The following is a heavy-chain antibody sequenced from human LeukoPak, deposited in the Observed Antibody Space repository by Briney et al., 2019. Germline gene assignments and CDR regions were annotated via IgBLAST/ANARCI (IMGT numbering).Heavy chain of an antibody. CDR1: GFTFRNYG. Sequence: GGSLRLSCAASGFTFRNYGMSWVRQAPGKGLEWVSVTYSGGSTYYADSVKGRFTISRDNSKNTLYLQMNSLRAEDTAVYYCARVLSGRGSLYSYYYYMDVWGKGTTVTIFS. CDR2: TYSGGST. V-gene: IGHV3-53*01. D-gene: IGHD3-10*01. J-gene: IGHJ6*03. CDR3: ARVLSGRGSLYSYYYYMDV.